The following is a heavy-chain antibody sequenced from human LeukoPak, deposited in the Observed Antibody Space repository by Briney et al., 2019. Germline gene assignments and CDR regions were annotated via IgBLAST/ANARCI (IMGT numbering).Heavy chain of an antibody. V-gene: IGHV3-21*01. CDR3: ARGRYYYDSSGYNDFDY. J-gene: IGHJ4*02. Sequence: GGSLRLSCATSGFTFSSYNMNWVRQAPGKGLEWVSSISSSSSYIYYADSVKGRFTISRDNAKNSLYLQMNSLRAEDTAVYYCARGRYYYDSSGYNDFDYWGQGTLVTVSS. CDR2: ISSSSSYI. CDR1: GFTFSSYN. D-gene: IGHD3-22*01.